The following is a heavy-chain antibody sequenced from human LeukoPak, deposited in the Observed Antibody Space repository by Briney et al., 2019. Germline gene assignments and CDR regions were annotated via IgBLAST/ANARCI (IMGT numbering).Heavy chain of an antibody. J-gene: IGHJ4*02. V-gene: IGHV4-38-2*02. D-gene: IGHD6-19*01. Sequence: SETLPLTCTVSGYSISSGYYWGWIRQPPGKGLEWIGSIYHSGSTYYNPSLKSRVTISVDTSKNQFSLKLSSVTAADTAVYYCAGPERDSSGWYDYWGQGTLVTVSS. CDR1: GYSISSGYY. CDR2: IYHSGST. CDR3: AGPERDSSGWYDY.